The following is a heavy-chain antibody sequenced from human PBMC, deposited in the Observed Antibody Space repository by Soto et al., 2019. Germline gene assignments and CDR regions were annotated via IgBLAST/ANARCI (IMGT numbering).Heavy chain of an antibody. CDR3: AGDVLGAEFPPPGYFDY. CDR2: ISSSSSYI. CDR1: GFTFSSYS. D-gene: IGHD3-10*01. V-gene: IGHV3-21*01. J-gene: IGHJ4*02. Sequence: EVQLVESGGGLVKPGGSLRLSCAASGFTFSSYSMNWVRQAPGKGLEWVSSISSSSSYIYYPDSVKGRFTISSDNAKNSLYLQVNSLRAKDTAVYYGAGDVLGAEFPPPGYFDYWGQGALVTVSS.